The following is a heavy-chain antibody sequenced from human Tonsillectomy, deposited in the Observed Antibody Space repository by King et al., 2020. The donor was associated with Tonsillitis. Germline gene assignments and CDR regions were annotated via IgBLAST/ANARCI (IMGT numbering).Heavy chain of an antibody. CDR1: GGSISSSSYY. V-gene: IGHV4-39*07. Sequence: QLQESGPGLVKPSETLSLTCTVSGGSISSSSYYWGWIRQPPGKGLEWIGSIYYSGSTYYNPSLKSRVTISVDTSKNQFSLKLSSVTAGDTAVYYCERRWVVGATWFDPWGQGTPVTVSS. CDR2: IYYSGST. J-gene: IGHJ5*02. D-gene: IGHD1-26*01. CDR3: ERRWVVGATWFDP.